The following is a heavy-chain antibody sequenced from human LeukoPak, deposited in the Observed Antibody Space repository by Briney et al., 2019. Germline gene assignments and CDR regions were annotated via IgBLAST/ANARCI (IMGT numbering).Heavy chain of an antibody. CDR3: AKSYVWGSYRFDY. V-gene: IGHV3-23*01. CDR1: GFTFSSYA. Sequence: PGGPLRLSCAASGFTFSSYAMSWVRQPPGKGLGRVSAITGSGGSTYYADSVKGRFTISRDNSKHTLYLQMNSLRAEDTAVYYCAKSYVWGSYRFDYWGQGTLVTVSS. D-gene: IGHD3-16*02. J-gene: IGHJ4*02. CDR2: ITGSGGST.